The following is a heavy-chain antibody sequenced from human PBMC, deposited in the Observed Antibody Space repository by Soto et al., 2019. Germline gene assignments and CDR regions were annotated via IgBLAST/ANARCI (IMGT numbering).Heavy chain of an antibody. Sequence: EVQLVESGGGLVKPGGSLRLSCAASGFTFSSYSMNWVRQAPGKGLEWVSSISSSSSYIYYADSVKGRFTISRDNAKNSLYLQMNSLRAEDTAVYYCARALMLDGYGMDVWGQGTTVTVSS. J-gene: IGHJ6*02. CDR3: ARALMLDGYGMDV. D-gene: IGHD3-16*01. CDR1: GFTFSSYS. V-gene: IGHV3-21*01. CDR2: ISSSSSYI.